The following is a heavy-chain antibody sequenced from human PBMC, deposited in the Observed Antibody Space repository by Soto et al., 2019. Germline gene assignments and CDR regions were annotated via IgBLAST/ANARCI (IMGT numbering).Heavy chain of an antibody. CDR2: ISSSGSTI. Sequence: QVQLVESGGGLVKPGGSLRLSCAASGFTFSDYYMSWIRQAPGKGLEWVSYISSSGSTIHYADSVKGRFTISRDNAKNSLYLQMNSLRAEDTAVYYCARGALGYCSSTSCSFYYYYGMDVWGQGTTVTVSS. V-gene: IGHV3-11*01. CDR3: ARGALGYCSSTSCSFYYYYGMDV. J-gene: IGHJ6*02. D-gene: IGHD2-2*01. CDR1: GFTFSDYY.